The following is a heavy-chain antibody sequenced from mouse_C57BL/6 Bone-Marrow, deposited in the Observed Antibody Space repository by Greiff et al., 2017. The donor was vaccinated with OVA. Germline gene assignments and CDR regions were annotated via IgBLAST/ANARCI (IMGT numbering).Heavy chain of an antibody. CDR2: ISDCGSYT. V-gene: IGHV5-4*01. Sequence: EVQVVESGGGLVKPGGSLKLSCAASGFTFSSYAMSWVRQTPEKRLEWVATISDCGSYTYYPDNVKGRFTISRDNAKNNLYLQMSHLKSEDTAMYYCARGYYYGDYAMDYWGQGTSVTVSS. CDR3: ARGYYYGDYAMDY. J-gene: IGHJ4*01. CDR1: GFTFSSYA. D-gene: IGHD1-1*01.